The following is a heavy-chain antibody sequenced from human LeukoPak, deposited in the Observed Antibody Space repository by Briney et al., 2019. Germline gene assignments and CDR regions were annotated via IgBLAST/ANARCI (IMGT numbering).Heavy chain of an antibody. D-gene: IGHD3-10*01. V-gene: IGHV1-2*06. J-gene: IGHJ4*02. CDR3: ARSPTPITMVRGVHFDY. Sequence: ASVKVCCTASGYTFTGYYMHWVRQAPGQGLEWMGRINPNSRGTNYAQKFQGRVTMTRDTSISTAYMELSRLRSDDTAVYYCARSPTPITMVRGVHFDYWGQGTLVTVSS. CDR2: INPNSRGT. CDR1: GYTFTGYY.